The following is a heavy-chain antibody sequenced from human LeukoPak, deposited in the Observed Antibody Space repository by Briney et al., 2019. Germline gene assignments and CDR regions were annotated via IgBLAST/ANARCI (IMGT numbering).Heavy chain of an antibody. J-gene: IGHJ2*01. Sequence: GGSLRLSCAASGFNFSNAWMSWVRQAPGKGLEWVGRIKSKTDGGTTDYAAPVKGRFTISRDDSKNMLYLQMNSLKTEDTAVYYCARDQLYGFNWYFDLWGRGTLVTVSS. CDR2: IKSKTDGGTT. V-gene: IGHV3-15*01. CDR1: GFNFSNAW. D-gene: IGHD3-10*01. CDR3: ARDQLYGFNWYFDL.